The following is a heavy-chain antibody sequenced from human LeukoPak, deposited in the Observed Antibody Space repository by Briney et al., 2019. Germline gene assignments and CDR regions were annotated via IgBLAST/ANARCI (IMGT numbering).Heavy chain of an antibody. Sequence: PGGSLRLSCAASRFTFSGSAIHWVRQSSGKWLEWDGQIDKKDKGYATATAYAASVKGRFTISRDDSINTAYLQMKSLKTEDTALYYCTRDSGTYNWFDPWGQGTLVTVSS. J-gene: IGHJ5*02. CDR3: TRDSGTYNWFDP. V-gene: IGHV3-73*01. CDR1: RFTFSGSA. D-gene: IGHD1-26*01. CDR2: IDKKDKGYATAT.